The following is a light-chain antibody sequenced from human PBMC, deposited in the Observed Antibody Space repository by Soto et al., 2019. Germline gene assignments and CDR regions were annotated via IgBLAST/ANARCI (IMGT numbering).Light chain of an antibody. CDR3: QQYNIWPLT. CDR1: QTVRDN. Sequence: EIVMTQSPATLSVSPGERATLSCRASQTVRDNLAWYQQKPGQAPRLLIYGASIRATGIPARFSGSVSGTEFTLTIDTLQSEDFAVYYCQQYNIWPLTFGGGTKVEIK. V-gene: IGKV3D-15*03. CDR2: GAS. J-gene: IGKJ4*01.